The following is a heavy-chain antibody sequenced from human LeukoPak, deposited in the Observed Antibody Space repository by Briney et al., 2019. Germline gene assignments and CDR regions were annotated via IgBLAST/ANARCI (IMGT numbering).Heavy chain of an antibody. J-gene: IGHJ5*02. D-gene: IGHD4-11*01. Sequence: SETLSLTCTVSGDSISRYYWSWIRQPAGKGLEWIGRVSTSGSTNYNPSLKSRVTMSVDTSKNQFSLKLSSVTAADTAVYYCAREVSFDYNINCFDPWGQGTLVTVSS. CDR1: GDSISRYY. CDR2: VSTSGST. CDR3: AREVSFDYNINCFDP. V-gene: IGHV4-4*07.